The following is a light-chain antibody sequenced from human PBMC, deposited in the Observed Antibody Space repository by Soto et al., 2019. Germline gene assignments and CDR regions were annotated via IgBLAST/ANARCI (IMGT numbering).Light chain of an antibody. Sequence: QSALTQPRSVSGSPGQSVTISCTETSSDVGGYNYVSWYQQHPGKAPKLMIYDVSKRPSGVPDRFSGSKSGNTASLTISGLQAEDEADYYCCSYAGSYTFTYVFGTGTKLTVL. J-gene: IGLJ1*01. V-gene: IGLV2-11*01. CDR2: DVS. CDR3: CSYAGSYTFTYV. CDR1: SSDVGGYNY.